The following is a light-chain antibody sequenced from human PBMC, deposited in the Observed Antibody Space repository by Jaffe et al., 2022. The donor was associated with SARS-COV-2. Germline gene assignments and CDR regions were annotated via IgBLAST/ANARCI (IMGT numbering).Light chain of an antibody. V-gene: IGKV1-39*01. Sequence: DIQMTQSPSSLSASVGDRVTITCRASQSISNHLNWYQHKPGKAPKLLIYATSTLRSGVPARFSGSGSGTEFTLTINSLQPEDFGTYSCQHRHSYPITFGQGTRLEIK. CDR3: QHRHSYPIT. J-gene: IGKJ5*01. CDR2: ATS. CDR1: QSISNH.